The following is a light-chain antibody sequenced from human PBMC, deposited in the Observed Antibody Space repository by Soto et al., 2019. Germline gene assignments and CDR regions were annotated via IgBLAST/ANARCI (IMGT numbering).Light chain of an antibody. J-gene: IGKJ1*01. CDR2: GAF. Sequence: QSPSTPTVSPRERDTLSCQASQSAGTYLAWYQQKPGQAPSLLIYGAFTRATGIPARFSGTGSGTEFTLTISSLQSEDFALYYCQQYNDWPLTFGQGTKVDIK. CDR3: QQYNDWPLT. CDR1: QSAGTY. V-gene: IGKV3-15*01.